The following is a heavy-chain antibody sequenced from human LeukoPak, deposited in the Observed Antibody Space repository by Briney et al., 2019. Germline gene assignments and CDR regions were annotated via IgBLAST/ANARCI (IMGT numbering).Heavy chain of an antibody. V-gene: IGHV4-4*07. CDR2: IYITGST. J-gene: IGHJ5*02. CDR1: GGSISSYY. CDR3: ARDLAYNWFDP. Sequence: SETLSLTCTVSGGSISSYYWSWIRQPAGKGLEWIGRIYITGSTNYNPSLKSRVTMSVDMSKNQFSLKLSSVTAADTAVYYCARDLAYNWFDPWGQGTLVTVSS.